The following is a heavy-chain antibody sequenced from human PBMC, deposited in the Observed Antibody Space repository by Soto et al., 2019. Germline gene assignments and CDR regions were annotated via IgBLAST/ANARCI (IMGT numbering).Heavy chain of an antibody. D-gene: IGHD7-27*01. Sequence: QVQLVQSGAEVKKPGASVKVSCKASGYSFTGYYMHWVRQAPGQGPEWLGWLNPNSGATNYAQKFQGWVTMTRDTSISTAYRELSRLTSDDTAVYFCARAMGKYFDLWGRGTLVTVSA. CDR3: ARAMGKYFDL. CDR1: GYSFTGYY. CDR2: LNPNSGAT. J-gene: IGHJ2*01. V-gene: IGHV1-2*04.